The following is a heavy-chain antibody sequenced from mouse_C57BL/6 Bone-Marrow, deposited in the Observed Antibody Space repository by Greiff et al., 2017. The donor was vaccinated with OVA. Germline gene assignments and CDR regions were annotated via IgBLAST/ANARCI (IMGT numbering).Heavy chain of an antibody. Sequence: QVQLQQSGPGLVQPSQSLSITCTVSGFSLTSYGVHWVRQSPGKGLEWLGVIWSGGSTDYNAAFISRLSISKDNSKSQVFIKMNSLQADDTAIYDCARNTYYSNYVPFAYWGQGTLVTVSA. J-gene: IGHJ3*01. D-gene: IGHD2-5*01. CDR3: ARNTYYSNYVPFAY. CDR1: GFSLTSYG. V-gene: IGHV2-2*01. CDR2: IWSGGST.